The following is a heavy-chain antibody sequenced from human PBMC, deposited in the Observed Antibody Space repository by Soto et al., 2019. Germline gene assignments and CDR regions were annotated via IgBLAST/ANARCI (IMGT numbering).Heavy chain of an antibody. CDR2: ISYDGSNK. CDR3: ARSLRDCSSTSCENWFDP. CDR1: GFTFSSYA. V-gene: IGHV3-30-3*01. Sequence: GGSLRLSCAASGFTFSSYAMHWVRQAPGKGLEWVAVISYDGSNKYYADSVKGRFTISRDNSKNTLYLQVNSLRAEDTAVYYCARSLRDCSSTSCENWFDPWGQGTLVTVSS. D-gene: IGHD2-2*01. J-gene: IGHJ5*02.